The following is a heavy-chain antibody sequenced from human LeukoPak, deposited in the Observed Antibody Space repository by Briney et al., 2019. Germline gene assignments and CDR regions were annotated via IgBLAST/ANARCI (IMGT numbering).Heavy chain of an antibody. CDR2: MNPNSGNT. J-gene: IGHJ3*02. V-gene: IGHV1-8*01. CDR3: ARASRSSSWYYAFDI. CDR1: GYTFTSYD. Sequence: GASVKVSCKASGYTFTSYDINWVRQATGQGLEWMGWMNPNSGNTGYAQKFQGRVTMTRNTSMSTAYMELSSLRSEDTAVYYCARASRSSSWYYAFDIWGQGTMVTVSS. D-gene: IGHD6-13*01.